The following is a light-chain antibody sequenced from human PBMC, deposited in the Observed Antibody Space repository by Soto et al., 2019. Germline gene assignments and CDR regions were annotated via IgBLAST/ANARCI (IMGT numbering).Light chain of an antibody. CDR3: ETWANNIGV. CDR1: SGHVSSI. V-gene: IGLV4-60*02. J-gene: IGLJ3*02. Sequence: QLVLTQSSYASASLGSSVKLTCTLSSGHVSSIIAWHQQQPGKAPRYLMKLEGTGKYNKGSGVPDRFSGSRAGAYRYLTSSNLQFEDEADYYCETWANNIGVFGGGTKLTVL. CDR2: LEGTGKY.